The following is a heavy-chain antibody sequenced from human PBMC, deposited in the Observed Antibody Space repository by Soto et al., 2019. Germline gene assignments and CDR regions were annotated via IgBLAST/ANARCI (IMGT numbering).Heavy chain of an antibody. CDR3: AKDREGGDY. D-gene: IGHD1-26*01. V-gene: IGHV3-23*01. J-gene: IGHJ4*02. CDR2: ISSSGGST. Sequence: PGGSLRLSCAASGFTFSNYAMSWVRQAPGKGMDCVSCISSSGGSTYYADSVKGRFTISRDNSKNTLYLQMNSLRAEDTAIYCCAKDREGGDYWGQGALVTVYS. CDR1: GFTFSNYA.